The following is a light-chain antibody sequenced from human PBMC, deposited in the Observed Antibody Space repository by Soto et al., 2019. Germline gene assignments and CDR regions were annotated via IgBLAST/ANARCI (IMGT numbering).Light chain of an antibody. CDR1: QVIGSRY. CDR3: QQFGSSIPHT. CDR2: GAS. J-gene: IGKJ2*01. V-gene: IGKV3-20*01. Sequence: EIVMTQSPGTLSLSPGERATISCRASQVIGSRYIAWYHQKSGQAPRLLIYGASSRATGIPDRFSGSGSGTDFTLTISRLEPEDFGVYYCQQFGSSIPHTFGQGTKLEIK.